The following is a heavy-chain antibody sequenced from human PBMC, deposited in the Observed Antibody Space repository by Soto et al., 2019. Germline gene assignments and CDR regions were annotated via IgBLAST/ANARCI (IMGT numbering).Heavy chain of an antibody. Sequence: GPEVKKPGASVKVSCKASGYTFTNYRINWVRQAPGQGLEWMGYNRNYAQKLQGRVTMTTDTATSTAYMELRSLRSDDTAVYYCARDRLPLGELSPGEYWGQGTVVTVSS. CDR2: NR. CDR3: ARDRLPLGELSPGEY. V-gene: IGHV1-18*01. D-gene: IGHD3-16*02. CDR1: GYTFTNYR. J-gene: IGHJ4*02.